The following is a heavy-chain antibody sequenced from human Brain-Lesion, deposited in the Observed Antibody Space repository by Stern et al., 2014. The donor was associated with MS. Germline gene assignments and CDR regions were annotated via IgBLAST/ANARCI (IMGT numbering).Heavy chain of an antibody. CDR1: GGSFSGYY. J-gene: IGHJ4*02. CDR3: ALDVGGAFDY. V-gene: IGHV4-34*01. Sequence: QVQLQQWGAGLLKPSETLSLTCGVYGGSFSGYYWTWIRQPPGKGLEWIGEINHSGRINYNPSLESRVTMSVDTSKHQLSLRLSSATAADTAVYYCALDVGGAFDYWGQGTLVTVSS. D-gene: IGHD2-21*01. CDR2: INHSGRI.